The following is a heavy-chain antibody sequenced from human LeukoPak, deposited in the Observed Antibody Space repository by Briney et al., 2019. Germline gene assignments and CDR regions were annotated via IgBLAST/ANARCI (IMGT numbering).Heavy chain of an antibody. D-gene: IGHD2-15*01. J-gene: IGHJ6*02. CDR1: GFTFSSYA. Sequence: PGGSLRLSCAASGFTFSSYAMHWVRQAPGKGLEWVAVISYDGSNKYYADSVKGRFTISRDNSKNTLYLQMNSLRAEDTAVYYCARDCSGGSCYSDVWGQGTTVTVSS. CDR3: ARDCSGGSCYSDV. CDR2: ISYDGSNK. V-gene: IGHV3-30*14.